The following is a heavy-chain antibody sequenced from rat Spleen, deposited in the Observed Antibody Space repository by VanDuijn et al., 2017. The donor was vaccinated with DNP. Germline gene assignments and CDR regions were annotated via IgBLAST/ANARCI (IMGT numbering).Heavy chain of an antibody. CDR1: GFSLTSNS. J-gene: IGHJ4*01. Sequence: QVQLKESGPGLVQPSQTLSLTCTVSGFSLTSNSVHWVRQPPGKGLEWVGAIWSGGSTDYNSALKSRLSISRDTSKSQVFLKMNSLQTEDTAIYFCTTYYGYAMDAWGQGTSVTVFS. CDR2: IWSGGST. V-gene: IGHV2-1*01. D-gene: IGHD1-6*01. CDR3: TTYYGYAMDA.